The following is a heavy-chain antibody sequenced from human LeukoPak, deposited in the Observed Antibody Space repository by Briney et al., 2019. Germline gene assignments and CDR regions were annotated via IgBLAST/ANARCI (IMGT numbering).Heavy chain of an antibody. CDR3: ARYDYGDYDFDY. Sequence: SQTLSLTCTVSGGSISSGDSYWSWIRQPPGKGLEWIGYIYYSGSTYYNPSLKSRVTISVDTSKNQFSLKLSSVTAADTAVYYCARYDYGDYDFDYWGQGTLVTVSS. CDR2: IYYSGST. CDR1: GGSISSGDSY. J-gene: IGHJ4*02. V-gene: IGHV4-30-4*01. D-gene: IGHD4-17*01.